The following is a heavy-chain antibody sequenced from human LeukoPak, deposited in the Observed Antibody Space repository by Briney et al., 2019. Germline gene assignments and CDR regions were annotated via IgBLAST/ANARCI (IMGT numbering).Heavy chain of an antibody. CDR1: GFTFTDYS. CDR3: AKFFAWSGYYPEYFQH. Sequence: KPGGSLRLSCAASGFTFTDYSMNWVRQAPGKGLEWVSSISRNSRHVYYGGSVWGRFTISRDDARNSLFLEMNSLRAEDMAVYYCAKFFAWSGYYPEYFQHWGPRTLVTVSS. CDR2: ISRNSRHV. D-gene: IGHD3-3*01. V-gene: IGHV3-21*01. J-gene: IGHJ1*01.